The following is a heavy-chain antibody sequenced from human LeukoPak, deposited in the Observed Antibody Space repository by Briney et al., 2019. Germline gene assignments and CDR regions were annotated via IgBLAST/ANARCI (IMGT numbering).Heavy chain of an antibody. D-gene: IGHD2-8*01. CDR2: ISYHGNNK. CDR1: GFTFSNYA. Sequence: PGRSLRLSCAASGFTFSNYAMHWVRQAPGKGLEWVAVISYHGNNKYYADSVKGRFTISRDNSKNTLYLQMNSLRAEDTAVYYCAKWARYCTNGVCYYFDYWGQGTLVTVSS. CDR3: AKWARYCTNGVCYYFDY. J-gene: IGHJ4*02. V-gene: IGHV3-30*04.